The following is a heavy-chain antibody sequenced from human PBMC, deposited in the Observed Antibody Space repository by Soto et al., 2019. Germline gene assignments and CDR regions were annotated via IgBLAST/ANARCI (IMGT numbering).Heavy chain of an antibody. V-gene: IGHV3-23*01. Sequence: PGGSLRLSCTVSGFAFNNFAMSWVRQAPGRGLEWVSAISGGGGGKYYADSVKGRFIIARDNSKNTVYLEVNGLRTEDTAVYYCAKDVHYDSSGGLDYWGQGTLVTVSS. CDR3: AKDVHYDSSGGLDY. CDR1: GFAFNNFA. J-gene: IGHJ4*02. D-gene: IGHD3-22*01. CDR2: ISGGGGGK.